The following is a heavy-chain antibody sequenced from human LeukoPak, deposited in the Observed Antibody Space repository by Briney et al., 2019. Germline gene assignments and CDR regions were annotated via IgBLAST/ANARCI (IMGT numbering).Heavy chain of an antibody. CDR3: AKPVFYTTSSFDY. CDR2: ITGSGGSA. J-gene: IGHJ4*02. V-gene: IGHV3-23*01. Sequence: GGSLTLSCAASGFTFSSYTMTWVRQAAGKGLEWVSAITGSGGSAYYADSVRGRFIISRDNSKNTLYLQMNSLRAEDTAVYYCAKPVFYTTSSFDYWGQGTLVTVSS. D-gene: IGHD6-6*01. CDR1: GFTFSSYT.